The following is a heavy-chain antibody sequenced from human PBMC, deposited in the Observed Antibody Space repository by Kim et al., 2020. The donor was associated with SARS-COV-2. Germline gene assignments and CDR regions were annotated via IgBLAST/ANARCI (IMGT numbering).Heavy chain of an antibody. CDR1: GFTFSSYG. V-gene: IGHV3-30*18. CDR2: ISYDGSNK. D-gene: IGHD6-13*01. Sequence: GGSLRLSCAASGFTFSSYGMHWVRQAPGKGLEWVAVISYDGSNKYYADSVKGRFTISRDNSKNTQYRQMNILRAEDKAGYYCAKALRASYVSSSWYLDYWGQGTLVTVSS. CDR3: AKALRASYVSSSWYLDY. J-gene: IGHJ4*02.